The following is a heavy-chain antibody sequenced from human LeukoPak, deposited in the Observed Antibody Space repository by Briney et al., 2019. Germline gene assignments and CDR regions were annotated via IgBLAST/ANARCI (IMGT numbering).Heavy chain of an antibody. Sequence: SETLSLTCAVYGGSFSGYYWSWIRQPPGKGLEWIGEINHSGSTNYNPSLKSRVTISVDTSKNQFSLKLSSVTAADTAVYYCASAGYQLPRSYNWFDPWGQGTPVTVSS. CDR3: ASAGYQLPRSYNWFDP. D-gene: IGHD2-2*01. J-gene: IGHJ5*02. V-gene: IGHV4-34*01. CDR1: GGSFSGYY. CDR2: INHSGST.